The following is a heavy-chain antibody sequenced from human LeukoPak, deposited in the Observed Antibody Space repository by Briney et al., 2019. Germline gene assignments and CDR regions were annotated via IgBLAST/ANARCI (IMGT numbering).Heavy chain of an antibody. J-gene: IGHJ4*02. Sequence: SGTLSLTCAVSGGSISSSNWWSWVRQPPGKGLEWIGEIYHSGSTNYNPSLKSRVTISVDTSKNQFSLKLSSVTAADTAVYYCARARDAAAADYWGQGTLVTVSS. CDR2: IYHSGST. CDR3: ARARDAAAADY. V-gene: IGHV4-4*02. D-gene: IGHD6-13*01. CDR1: GGSISSSNW.